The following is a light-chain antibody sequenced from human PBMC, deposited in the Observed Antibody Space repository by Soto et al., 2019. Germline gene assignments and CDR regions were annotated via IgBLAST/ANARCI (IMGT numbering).Light chain of an antibody. CDR3: QQYNSYSEA. V-gene: IGKV1-5*01. Sequence: DIHITQSPSSLSASVGNRVTITCRASQTINTYLNWYQQKPGKAPKLLIYDASSLESGVPSRFSGSGSGTEFTLTISSLQPDDFATYYCQQYNSYSEAFGQGTKVDIK. CDR1: QTINTY. J-gene: IGKJ1*01. CDR2: DAS.